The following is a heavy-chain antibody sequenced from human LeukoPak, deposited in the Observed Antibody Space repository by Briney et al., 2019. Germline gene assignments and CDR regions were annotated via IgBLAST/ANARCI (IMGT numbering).Heavy chain of an antibody. Sequence: GGSLRLSCAASGFTFSSYWMSWVRQAPGKGLEWVANIKQDGSEKYYVDSVKGRFAISRDNAKNSLYLQMNSLRAGDTAVYYCARDGLGYSYVGYWGQGNLVTVSS. V-gene: IGHV3-7*01. J-gene: IGHJ4*02. CDR3: ARDGLGYSYVGY. CDR2: IKQDGSEK. CDR1: GFTFSSYW. D-gene: IGHD5-18*01.